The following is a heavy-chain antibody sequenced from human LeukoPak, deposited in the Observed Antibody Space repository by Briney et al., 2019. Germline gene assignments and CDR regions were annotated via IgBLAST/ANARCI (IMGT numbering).Heavy chain of an antibody. D-gene: IGHD3-10*01. CDR2: IYYSGST. V-gene: IGHV4-59*01. CDR3: ARTEYSFDH. J-gene: IGHJ4*02. Sequence: SETLSLTCTVSGGSFSSYYWSWIRQPPGKRLEWIGYIYYSGSTNYNPSLKSRVSMSVDTSKNQFSLNLNSVTAADTAVYYCARTEYSFDHWGQGTLVTVSS. CDR1: GGSFSSYY.